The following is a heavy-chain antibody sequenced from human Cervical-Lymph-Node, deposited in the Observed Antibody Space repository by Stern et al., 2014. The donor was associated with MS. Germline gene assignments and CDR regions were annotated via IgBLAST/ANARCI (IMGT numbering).Heavy chain of an antibody. V-gene: IGHV1-46*01. Sequence: MQLVESGAEVKKPGASVKLSCTASGYSISNYSIHWVRQAPGQGLVWMGMITPNAGRTTYAQKFQGRVTMTWNTSTTTVYMDLSSLRSEDTAFYYCASPLPYANWGQGTLVTVSS. CDR2: ITPNAGRT. CDR1: GYSISNYS. CDR3: ASPLPYAN. D-gene: IGHD4-17*01. J-gene: IGHJ4*02.